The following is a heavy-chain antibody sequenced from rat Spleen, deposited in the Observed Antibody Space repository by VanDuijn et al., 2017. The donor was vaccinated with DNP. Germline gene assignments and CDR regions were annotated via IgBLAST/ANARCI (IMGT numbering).Heavy chain of an antibody. CDR1: RITFSDHN. CDR3: ATRGGSSGY. CDR2: ISTAGGST. V-gene: IGHV5-27*01. Sequence: EVQLVESGGGLVQPGRSLKLSCAVSRITFSDHNMAWVRQAPTKGLEWVAYISTAGGSTYYPDSVKGRFTISRDNAKSTQYLQMDSLRSEDTATYYCATRGGSSGYWGQGVMVTVSS. D-gene: IGHD1-4*01. J-gene: IGHJ2*01.